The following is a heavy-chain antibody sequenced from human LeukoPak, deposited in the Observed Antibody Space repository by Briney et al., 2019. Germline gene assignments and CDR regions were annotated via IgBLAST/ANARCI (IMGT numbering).Heavy chain of an antibody. Sequence: PGGSLRLSCAASGFTFSSYWMSWVRQAPGKGLEWVANIKKDGSEEYYVDSVKGRFTISRDNAKNSLYLQMNSLRVEDTAVYYCASSPHNMVRDLQFYYYGMDVWGQGTTATVSS. J-gene: IGHJ6*02. D-gene: IGHD3-10*01. CDR1: GFTFSSYW. V-gene: IGHV3-7*01. CDR2: IKKDGSEE. CDR3: ASSPHNMVRDLQFYYYGMDV.